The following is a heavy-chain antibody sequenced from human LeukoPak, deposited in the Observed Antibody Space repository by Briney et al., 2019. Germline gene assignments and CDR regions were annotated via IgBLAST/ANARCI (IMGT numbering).Heavy chain of an antibody. D-gene: IGHD4-17*01. CDR1: GFTFSCYS. CDR3: ARESEDYEMYRGGVDY. CDR2: IWYDGSNK. J-gene: IGHJ4*02. V-gene: IGHV3-33*01. Sequence: GGSLRLSCAASGFTFSCYSMRWVRSGPGERLSRVVVIWYDGSNKNYADSVKGRITISKDKSQNTLYLQKNNPKAEDTAVYYWARESEDYEMYRGGVDYWGQGTLVTVSS.